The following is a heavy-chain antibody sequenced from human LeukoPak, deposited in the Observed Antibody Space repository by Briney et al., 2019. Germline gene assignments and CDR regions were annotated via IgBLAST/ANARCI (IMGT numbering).Heavy chain of an antibody. V-gene: IGHV3-30*04. D-gene: IGHD2-15*01. Sequence: GGSLRLSCAASGFTFSSYAMHWVRQAPGKGLEWVAVISYDGSNKYYADSVKDRFTISRDNSKNTLYLQMNSLRAEDTAVYYCARINCSGGSCLFDYWGQGTLVTVSS. J-gene: IGHJ4*02. CDR3: ARINCSGGSCLFDY. CDR1: GFTFSSYA. CDR2: ISYDGSNK.